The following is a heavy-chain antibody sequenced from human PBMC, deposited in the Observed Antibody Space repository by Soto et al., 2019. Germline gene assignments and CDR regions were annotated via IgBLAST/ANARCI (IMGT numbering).Heavy chain of an antibody. V-gene: IGHV1-69*13. CDR2: IIPIFGTA. CDR3: ERTVIAVDGWDSFDY. Sequence: SVKVSCKASGGTFSSYAISWVRQAPGQGLEWMGGIIPIFGTANYAQKFQGRVTITADGSTSTAYMELSRLRSEDTAVYYCERTVIAVDGWDSFDYWGQGTLVTVSS. CDR1: GGTFSSYA. J-gene: IGHJ4*02. D-gene: IGHD6-19*01.